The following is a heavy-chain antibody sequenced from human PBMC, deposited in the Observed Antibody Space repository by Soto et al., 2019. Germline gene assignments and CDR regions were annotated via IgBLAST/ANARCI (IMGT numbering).Heavy chain of an antibody. D-gene: IGHD2-8*02. Sequence: SVKVSCKASGGTFSSYAISWVRQAPGQGLEWMGGIIPMFETVNYAQRFQGRLTIAADESTSTAYMELTSLTSADTAIYFCARGLRTGNYWMDVWGQGTTVTVSS. CDR2: IIPMFETV. CDR1: GGTFSSYA. CDR3: ARGLRTGNYWMDV. V-gene: IGHV1-69*13. J-gene: IGHJ6*02.